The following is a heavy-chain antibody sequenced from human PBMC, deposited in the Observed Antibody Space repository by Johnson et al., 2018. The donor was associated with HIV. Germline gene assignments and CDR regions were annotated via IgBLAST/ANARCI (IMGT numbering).Heavy chain of an antibody. V-gene: IGHV3-30*04. D-gene: IGHD5-18*01. Sequence: QVQLVESGGGVVQPGMSLRVSCAASGFTFSSYAMHWVRQAPGRGLEWVAVMSYDGSSTSYADSVKGRFTISRDNAKNTLYLQMNSLRAEDTAVYYCAREVDTSWLSAFDIWGQGTMVTVSS. CDR2: MSYDGSST. CDR1: GFTFSSYA. J-gene: IGHJ3*02. CDR3: AREVDTSWLSAFDI.